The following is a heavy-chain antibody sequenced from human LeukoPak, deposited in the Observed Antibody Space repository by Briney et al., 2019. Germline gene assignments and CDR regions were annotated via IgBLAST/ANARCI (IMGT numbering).Heavy chain of an antibody. V-gene: IGHV4-59*08. CDR2: IYNSGST. D-gene: IGHD6-25*01. CDR1: GGSISSYY. J-gene: IGHJ3*02. CDR3: ARPAIDAFDI. Sequence: SETLSLTCTVSGGSISSYYWSWIRQPPGKGLECIGCIYNSGSTNYNPSLKSRVSISVDTSKNQFSLKLSSVTAADTAVYYCARPAIDAFDIWGQGTMVTVSS.